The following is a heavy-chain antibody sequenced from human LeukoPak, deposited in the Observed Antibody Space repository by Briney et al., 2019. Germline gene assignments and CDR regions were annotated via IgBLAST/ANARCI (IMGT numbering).Heavy chain of an antibody. CDR3: ARASVVTSPFDY. Sequence: GGSLRLTCAASGFTFSDYYMSWIRQAPGKGLEWVSYISSSGGSIYYADSVKGRFTISRDNAKNSLYLQMNTLRADDTAVYYCARASVVTSPFDYWGQGTLVTVSS. V-gene: IGHV3-11*01. D-gene: IGHD4-23*01. CDR2: ISSSGGSI. J-gene: IGHJ4*02. CDR1: GFTFSDYY.